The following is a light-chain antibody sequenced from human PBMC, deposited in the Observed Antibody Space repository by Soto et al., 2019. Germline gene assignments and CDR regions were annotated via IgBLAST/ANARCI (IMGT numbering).Light chain of an antibody. CDR3: QQYGSSPLT. J-gene: IGKJ4*01. Sequence: EMMLTQSPDTLSLSPGERATLSCRASQTVNSRFLAWYQQKPGQAPRLLIYGASTRATGIPDRFSGSGSGTDFTLTISRLEPEDFVVYYCQQYGSSPLTFGEGTKVHIK. CDR2: GAS. CDR1: QTVNSRF. V-gene: IGKV3-20*01.